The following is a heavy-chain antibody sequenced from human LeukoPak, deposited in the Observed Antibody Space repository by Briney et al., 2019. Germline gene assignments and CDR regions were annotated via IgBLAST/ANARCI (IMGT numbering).Heavy chain of an antibody. J-gene: IGHJ4*02. CDR3: AKQDTYYYGSGSYSFDY. V-gene: IGHV3-23*01. CDR2: ISGSGGST. CDR1: GFTFSSYA. Sequence: PGGSLRLSCAASGFTFSSYAMSWVRQVPGKGLEWVSAISGSGGSTYYADSVKGRFTISRDNSKNTLYLQMNSLRAEDTAVYYCAKQDTYYYGSGSYSFDYWGQGTLVTVSS. D-gene: IGHD3-10*01.